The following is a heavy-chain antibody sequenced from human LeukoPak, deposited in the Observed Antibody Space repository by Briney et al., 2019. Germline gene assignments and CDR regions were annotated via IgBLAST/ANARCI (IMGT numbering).Heavy chain of an antibody. CDR1: GFTFINFS. V-gene: IGHV3-23*01. CDR2: ISGVGDST. D-gene: IGHD1-26*01. J-gene: IGHJ4*02. CDR3: AKDRPGSFDY. Sequence: GGSLRLSCAASGFTFINFSMCWVRQAPGKGTEWVSFISGVGDSTYYPDSVRGRFTVSRDNSKNTLYLQMNSLRGEDTAVYYCAKDRPGSFDYWSQGTLVTVSS.